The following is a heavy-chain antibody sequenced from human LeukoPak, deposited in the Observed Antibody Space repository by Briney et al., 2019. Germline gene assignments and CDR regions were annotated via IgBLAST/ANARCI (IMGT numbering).Heavy chain of an antibody. V-gene: IGHV3-23*01. CDR2: ISGNTGNT. Sequence: GGSLRLSCAASGFTFGSYAMSWVRQAPGKGLEWVSSISGNTGNTYYADSVKGRFTISRDNSKSTLYLQMNSLRAEDTAAYFCAKDLALYTGPYSGSFYSPIDCWGQGTLVTVSS. D-gene: IGHD1-26*01. J-gene: IGHJ4*02. CDR3: AKDLALYTGPYSGSFYSPIDC. CDR1: GFTFGSYA.